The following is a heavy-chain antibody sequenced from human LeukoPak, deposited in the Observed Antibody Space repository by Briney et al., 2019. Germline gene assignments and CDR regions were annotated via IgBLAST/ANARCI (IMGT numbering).Heavy chain of an antibody. V-gene: IGHV3-23*01. D-gene: IGHD6-19*01. J-gene: IGHJ5*02. CDR2: FIGSVVST. Sequence: GGSLRLSCAASGFTFSRYAMSWVRQAPGKGRGWVSDFIGSVVSTYSAHPVRGRFTISRDNSKNTLYLQMNSLRAQDTAVYYCSKTGLRHIAVGSPFDPWGQGTLVTVSS. CDR1: GFTFSRYA. CDR3: SKTGLRHIAVGSPFDP.